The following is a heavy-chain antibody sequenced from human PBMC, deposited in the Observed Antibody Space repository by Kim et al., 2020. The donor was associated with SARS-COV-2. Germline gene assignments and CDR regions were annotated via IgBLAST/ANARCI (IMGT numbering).Heavy chain of an antibody. J-gene: IGHJ6*01. CDR1: GFTFSSYS. V-gene: IGHV3-21*01. Sequence: GGSLRLSCASSGFTFSSYSMNLVRQAPGKGMDSVSSTFSSSRYIYYAVPVEGRFTLYRDNTKTSLYLQMSSLSAADTAVYYCARDLLSGYSSLDSEYYY. CDR2: TFSSSRYI. D-gene: IGHD5-18*01. CDR3: ARDLLSGYSSLDSEYYY.